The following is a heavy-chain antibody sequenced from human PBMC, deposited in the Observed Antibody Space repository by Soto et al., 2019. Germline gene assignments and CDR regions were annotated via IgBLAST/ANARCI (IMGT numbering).Heavy chain of an antibody. CDR2: IIPIFGTA. D-gene: IGHD3-22*01. Sequence: GASVKVSCKASGGTFSRYAISWVRQAPGQGLEWMGGIIPIFGTANYAQKFQGRVTITADESTSTAYMELSSLRSEDTAVYYCARGESSGYYSPVSCGMDVWGQGTTVTVSS. J-gene: IGHJ6*01. CDR3: ARGESSGYYSPVSCGMDV. V-gene: IGHV1-69*13. CDR1: GGTFSRYA.